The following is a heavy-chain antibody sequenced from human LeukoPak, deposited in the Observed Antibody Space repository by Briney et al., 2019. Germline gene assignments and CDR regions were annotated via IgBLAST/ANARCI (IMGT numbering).Heavy chain of an antibody. Sequence: PSETLSLTCTVSGGSISSGSYYWSWIRQPAGKGLEWIGRIYTSGSTNYNLSLKSRVTISVDTSKNQFSLKLSSVTAADTAVYYCARDHYYDSSGSDYWGQGTLVTVSS. V-gene: IGHV4-61*02. CDR2: IYTSGST. CDR3: ARDHYYDSSGSDY. J-gene: IGHJ4*02. D-gene: IGHD3-22*01. CDR1: GGSISSGSYY.